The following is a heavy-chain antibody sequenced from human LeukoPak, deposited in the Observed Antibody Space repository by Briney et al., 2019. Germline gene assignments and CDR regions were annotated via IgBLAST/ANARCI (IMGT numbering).Heavy chain of an antibody. D-gene: IGHD1-26*01. CDR3: ARGPAKDRRWEY. J-gene: IGHJ4*02. CDR1: GGSFSGYY. V-gene: IGHV4-34*01. Sequence: SETLSLTCAVYGGSFSGYYWSWIRQPPGKGLEWIGEINHSGSANYNPSLKSRVTISVDRSKNQFSLKLSSVTAADAAVYYCARGPAKDRRWEYWGQGTLVTVSS. CDR2: INHSGSA.